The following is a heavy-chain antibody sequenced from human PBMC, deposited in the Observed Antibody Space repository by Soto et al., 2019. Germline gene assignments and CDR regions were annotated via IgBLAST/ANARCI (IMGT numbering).Heavy chain of an antibody. Sequence: GESLKISCKGSGYSFTSYWIGWVRQMPGKGLEWMGIIYPGDSDTRYSPSFQGQVTISADKSISTAYLQWSSLKASDTAMYYCARHRVIVATGGDYYYGMDVWGQGTTVTVSS. J-gene: IGHJ6*02. CDR2: IYPGDSDT. CDR3: ARHRVIVATGGDYYYGMDV. V-gene: IGHV5-51*01. D-gene: IGHD5-12*01. CDR1: GYSFTSYW.